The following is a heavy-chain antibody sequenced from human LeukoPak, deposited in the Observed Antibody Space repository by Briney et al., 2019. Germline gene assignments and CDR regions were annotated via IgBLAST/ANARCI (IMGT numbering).Heavy chain of an antibody. CDR3: AKTGAYSSGWYGRIVVAQRDYYFDY. CDR1: GFTFSSYA. CDR2: ISGSGGST. J-gene: IGHJ4*02. V-gene: IGHV3-23*01. Sequence: GGSLRLSCAASGFTFSSYAMSWVRQAPGKELEWVSAISGSGGSTYYADSVKGRFTISRDNSKNTLYLQMNSLRAEDTAVYYCAKTGAYSSGWYGRIVVAQRDYYFDYWGQGTLVTVSS. D-gene: IGHD6-13*01.